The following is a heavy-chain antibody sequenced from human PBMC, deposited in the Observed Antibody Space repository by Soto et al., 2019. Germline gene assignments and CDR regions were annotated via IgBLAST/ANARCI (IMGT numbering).Heavy chain of an antibody. CDR2: VSGSGDTT. CDR3: AKVSYGSQCYYRIDY. D-gene: IGHD1-26*01. V-gene: IGHV3-23*01. Sequence: PGGSLRLSCAASGFTFSMYAMSWVRQAPGKGLEWVSGVSGSGDTTYYADSVKGRFTISRDNSKNTLYLQMNSLRAEDTALYYCAKVSYGSQCYYRIDYWGQGTLVTVSS. J-gene: IGHJ4*02. CDR1: GFTFSMYA.